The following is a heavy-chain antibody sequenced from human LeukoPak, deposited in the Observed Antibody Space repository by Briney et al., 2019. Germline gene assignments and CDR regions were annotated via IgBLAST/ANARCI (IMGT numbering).Heavy chain of an antibody. J-gene: IGHJ4*02. V-gene: IGHV3-30*18. Sequence: GRSLRLSCAASGFTFSSYGMHWVRQAPGKGPEWVAVISYDGSNKYYADSVKGRFTISRDNSKNTLYLQMNSLRAEDTAVYYCAKGQRDTAMVMLDYWGQGTLVTVSS. CDR2: ISYDGSNK. D-gene: IGHD5-18*01. CDR1: GFTFSSYG. CDR3: AKGQRDTAMVMLDY.